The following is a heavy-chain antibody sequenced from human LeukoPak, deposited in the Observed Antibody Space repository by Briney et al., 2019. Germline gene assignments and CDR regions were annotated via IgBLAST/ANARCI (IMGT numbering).Heavy chain of an antibody. CDR2: IYYSGRT. Sequence: SETLSLTRTVSGGFISIFYWSCLPPPPGKGLECIGYIYYSGRTHYNPSLKSRVTISVDASKNQFSLKLSSVTAAGTAVYYCARSVEGYCSGVSCYSYYYYMDVWGKGTTVTISS. CDR3: ARSVEGYCSGVSCYSYYYYMDV. V-gene: IGHV4-59*01. D-gene: IGHD2-15*01. J-gene: IGHJ6*03. CDR1: GGFISIFY.